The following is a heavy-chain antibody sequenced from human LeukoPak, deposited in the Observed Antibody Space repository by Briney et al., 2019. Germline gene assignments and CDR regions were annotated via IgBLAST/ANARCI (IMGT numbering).Heavy chain of an antibody. D-gene: IGHD2-21*01. CDR1: GFTLSSPA. Sequence: GGSPGLLRAASGFTLSSPAMSGGPHAPGKGPEGLSTISGGGGSTYYADSVKGRFTISRDNSKNTLYLHMKSLRAEDTAVYYCAKGSGWLLPQYFDFWGQGTLVTVSS. CDR2: ISGGGGST. J-gene: IGHJ4*02. CDR3: AKGSGWLLPQYFDF. V-gene: IGHV3-23*01.